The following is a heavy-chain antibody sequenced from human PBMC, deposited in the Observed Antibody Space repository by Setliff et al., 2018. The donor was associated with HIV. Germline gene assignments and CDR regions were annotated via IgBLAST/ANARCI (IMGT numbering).Heavy chain of an antibody. D-gene: IGHD2-2*01. J-gene: IGHJ6*03. CDR3: ASPGRRRGYCSSTSCYDEGLYYYYYMDV. V-gene: IGHV4-39*01. Sequence: SETLSLTCTVSGGSISSSSYYWGWIRQPPGKGLEWIGGIYYSGSTYYNPSLKSRVTISVDTSKNQFSLKLSSVTAADTAVYYCASPGRRRGYCSSTSCYDEGLYYYYYMDVWGKGTTVTVSS. CDR2: IYYSGST. CDR1: GGSISSSSYY.